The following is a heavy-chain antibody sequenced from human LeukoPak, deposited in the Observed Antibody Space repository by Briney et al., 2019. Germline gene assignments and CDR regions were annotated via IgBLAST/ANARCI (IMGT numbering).Heavy chain of an antibody. CDR1: GFTFDDYG. Sequence: PGGSLRLSCAASGFTFDDYGMSWGRQAPGMGLEWVSGINWNGGSTGYADSVKGRFTISRDNAKNSLYLQMNSLRAEDTALYYCARAVPAAMGWYFDYWGQGTLFTVSS. D-gene: IGHD2-2*01. V-gene: IGHV3-20*04. J-gene: IGHJ4*02. CDR2: INWNGGST. CDR3: ARAVPAAMGWYFDY.